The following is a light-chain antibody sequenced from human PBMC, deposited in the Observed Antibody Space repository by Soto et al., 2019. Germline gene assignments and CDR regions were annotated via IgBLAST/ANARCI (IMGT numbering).Light chain of an antibody. Sequence: EIVMTQSPATLSVSPGERATLSCRASQSVSSNLAWYQQKPGQAPRLLIYGASTRATGIPARLSGSGSGTEFTLTISSLQSEDFAVYYCQQYNNWPPGEVTFGPGTKVDIK. V-gene: IGKV3-15*01. CDR2: GAS. CDR1: QSVSSN. J-gene: IGKJ3*01. CDR3: QQYNNWPPGEVT.